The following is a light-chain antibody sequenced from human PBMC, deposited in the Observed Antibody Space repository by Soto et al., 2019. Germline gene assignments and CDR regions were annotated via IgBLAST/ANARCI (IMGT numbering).Light chain of an antibody. CDR3: QQYSISPRA. CDR1: QSVSNNF. V-gene: IGKV3-20*01. Sequence: EIDLTQSPGTLSLSPGERATLSCRASQSVSNNFLAWYQQKPGQAPRLLIYEAFKRAAGTPDRFSRSGSATDFTLTINRLEPEDFAVYYCQQYSISPRAFGQGTKVEI. J-gene: IGKJ1*01. CDR2: EAF.